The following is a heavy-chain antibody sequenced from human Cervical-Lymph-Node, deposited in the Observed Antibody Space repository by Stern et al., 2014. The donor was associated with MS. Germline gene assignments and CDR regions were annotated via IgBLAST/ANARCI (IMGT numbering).Heavy chain of an antibody. Sequence: QVQLMQSGAEVKKPGSSVKVSCTASEGTFSKSAIGWVRQAPGQGLEWMGQIIPMLSVADYAQKFQGRVTITADESTSTAYMELSSLTPEDTAVYFCARDPNWGSEDWYFDLWGRGTLVTVSS. CDR3: ARDPNWGSEDWYFDL. CDR1: EGTFSKSA. D-gene: IGHD3-16*01. J-gene: IGHJ2*01. V-gene: IGHV1-69*04. CDR2: IIPMLSVA.